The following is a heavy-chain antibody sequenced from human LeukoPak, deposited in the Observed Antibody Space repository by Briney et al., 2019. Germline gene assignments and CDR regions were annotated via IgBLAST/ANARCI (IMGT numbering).Heavy chain of an antibody. CDR1: GFTFSSYT. D-gene: IGHD2-15*01. CDR3: ANAARYCSGGSCYSQRY. Sequence: GGSLRLSCAASGFTFSSYTMNWVRQAPGKGLEWVSSISSSSSYIYYADSVKGRFTISRDNAKNTLYLQMNSLRAEDTAVYYCANAARYCSGGSCYSQRYWGQGTLVTVSS. CDR2: ISSSSSYI. V-gene: IGHV3-21*01. J-gene: IGHJ4*02.